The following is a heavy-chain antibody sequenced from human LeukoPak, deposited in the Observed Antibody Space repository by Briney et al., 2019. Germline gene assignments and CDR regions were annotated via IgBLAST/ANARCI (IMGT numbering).Heavy chain of an antibody. V-gene: IGHV3-48*01. CDR3: ARGCTNGVCYNKIDY. D-gene: IGHD2-8*01. CDR2: ISSSSSTI. CDR1: GFTFSSYS. Sequence: GGSLRLSCAASGFTFSSYSMNWVRLAPGKGLEWVSYISSSSSTIYYADSVKGRFTMSRDNAKNSLDLQMNSLRAEDTAVYYCARGCTNGVCYNKIDYWGQGTLVTVSS. J-gene: IGHJ4*02.